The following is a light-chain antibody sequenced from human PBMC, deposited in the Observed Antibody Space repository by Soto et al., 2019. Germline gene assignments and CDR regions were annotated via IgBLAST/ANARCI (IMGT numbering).Light chain of an antibody. CDR1: QSIGTW. J-gene: IGKJ1*01. V-gene: IGKV1-5*01. CDR3: QQHDTYWT. Sequence: DIQMTQSPSTLSASVGDRVTITCRASQSIGTWLAWYQQKPGKAPKLLIHDASSLESGVPSGFSGSGSGTEFTLTITSLQPDDFATYHCQQHDTYWTFGQGTKVEIK. CDR2: DAS.